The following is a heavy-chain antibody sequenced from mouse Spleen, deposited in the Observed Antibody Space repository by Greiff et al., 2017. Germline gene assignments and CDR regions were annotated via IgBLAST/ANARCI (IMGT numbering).Heavy chain of an antibody. V-gene: IGHV1-42*01. CDR1: GYSFTGYY. J-gene: IGHJ3*01. CDR2: INPSTGGT. Sequence: EVQLVESGPELVKPGASVKISCKASGYSFTGYYMNWVKQSPEKSLEWIGEINPSTGGTTYNQKFKAKATLTVDKSSSTAYMQLKSLTSEDSAVYYCARRSGGNYLFAYWGQGTLVTVSA. CDR3: ARRSGGNYLFAY. D-gene: IGHD2-1*01.